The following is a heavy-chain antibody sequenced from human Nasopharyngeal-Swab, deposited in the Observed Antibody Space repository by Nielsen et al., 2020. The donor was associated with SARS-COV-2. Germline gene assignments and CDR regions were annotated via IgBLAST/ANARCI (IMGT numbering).Heavy chain of an antibody. CDR2: ISRGSGGST. CDR3: AKTPGRVDPFDS. Sequence: GESLKISCAASEFTFTNFAMSWVRQAPGKGLEWVSTISRGSGGSTYYADSVKGRFTISRDNSKNTLYLQMNSLRAEDTAVYYCAKTPGRVDPFDSWGQGTLVTVSS. D-gene: IGHD1-26*01. V-gene: IGHV3-23*01. J-gene: IGHJ4*02. CDR1: EFTFTNFA.